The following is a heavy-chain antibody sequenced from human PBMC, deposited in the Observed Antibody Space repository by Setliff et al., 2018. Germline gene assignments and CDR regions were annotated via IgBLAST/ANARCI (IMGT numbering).Heavy chain of an antibody. D-gene: IGHD3-22*01. Sequence: WASVKVSCKASGDTFSSSAISWVRQAPGQGLEWMGGIIPIFGTANYAQKFQGRVTITADESTSTAYMELSSLRSEDTAVYYCARDGDNYYDSSGYYLNHAFDIWGQGTMVTVS. CDR2: IIPIFGTA. V-gene: IGHV1-69*13. CDR3: ARDGDNYYDSSGYYLNHAFDI. J-gene: IGHJ3*02. CDR1: GDTFSSSA.